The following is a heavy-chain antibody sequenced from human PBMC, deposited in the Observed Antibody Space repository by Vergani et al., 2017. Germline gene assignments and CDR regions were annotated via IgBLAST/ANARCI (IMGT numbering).Heavy chain of an antibody. Sequence: QVQLVESGGGVVQPGRSLRLSCAASGFTFSSYAMHWVRQAPGKGLEWVAFIRYDGSNKYYADSVKGRFTISRDNSKNTLYLQMNSLRAEDTAVYYCAREDTAMATDYWGQGTLVTVSS. CDR2: IRYDGSNK. J-gene: IGHJ4*02. D-gene: IGHD5-18*01. V-gene: IGHV3-30*02. CDR3: AREDTAMATDY. CDR1: GFTFSSYA.